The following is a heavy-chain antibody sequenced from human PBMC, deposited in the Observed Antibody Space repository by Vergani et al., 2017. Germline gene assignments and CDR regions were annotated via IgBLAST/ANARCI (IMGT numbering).Heavy chain of an antibody. Sequence: EVQLVQSGAEVKKPGESLKISCKGSGYSFTSYWIGWVRQMPGKGLEWMGIIYPGDSDTRYSPSFQGQVTISADKSSSTAYLQWSSLKASDTSMYYCARHYPLWWEPISYAFEIGGQGTMVVVSS. V-gene: IGHV5-51*01. CDR2: IYPGDSDT. CDR3: ARHYPLWWEPISYAFEI. D-gene: IGHD1-26*01. J-gene: IGHJ3*02. CDR1: GYSFTSYW.